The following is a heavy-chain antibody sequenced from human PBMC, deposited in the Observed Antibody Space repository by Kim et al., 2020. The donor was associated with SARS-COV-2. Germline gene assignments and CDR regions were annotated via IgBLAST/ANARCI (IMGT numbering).Heavy chain of an antibody. Sequence: YAVSVKGRFTISRDNSKSTLDMQMNSLRAEDTAVYYCARGGYNSGWFLVYWGQGTLVTVSS. J-gene: IGHJ4*02. CDR3: ARGGYNSGWFLVY. V-gene: IGHV3-33*01. D-gene: IGHD6-19*01.